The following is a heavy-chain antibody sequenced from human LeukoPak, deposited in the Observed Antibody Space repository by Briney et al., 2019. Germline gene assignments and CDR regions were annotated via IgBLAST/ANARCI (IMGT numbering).Heavy chain of an antibody. D-gene: IGHD5/OR15-5a*01. J-gene: IGHJ4*02. CDR1: GFTFTTYA. CDR3: AKSMSTHYRGFFDY. V-gene: IGHV3-23*01. Sequence: GGSLRLSCAASGFTFTTYAMSWVRQAPGKGLEWVSSISKDGDYTYYADSVKGRLSVSRDNSQNTLYLQIKSLRAEDTAMYYCAKSMSTHYRGFFDYWGQGTLVTVSS. CDR2: ISKDGDYT.